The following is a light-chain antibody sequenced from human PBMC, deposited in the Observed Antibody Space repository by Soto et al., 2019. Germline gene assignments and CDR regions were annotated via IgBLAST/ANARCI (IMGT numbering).Light chain of an antibody. CDR3: QQSYSPPYT. V-gene: IGKV1-39*01. Sequence: DIQMNQAPSSLSASVGDRVTITCRASQSISGYLNWYQQKPGKAPKLLIYSASSLQSGVPSRFSGSGSGTDFTFIRSSLQTEDFATSACQQSYSPPYTFGQGTKLEIK. CDR2: SAS. J-gene: IGKJ2*01. CDR1: QSISGY.